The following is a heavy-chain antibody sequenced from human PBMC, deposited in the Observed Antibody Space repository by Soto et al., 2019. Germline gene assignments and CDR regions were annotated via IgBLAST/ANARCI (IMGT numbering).Heavy chain of an antibody. J-gene: IGHJ6*03. CDR1: GGSISSSSYY. CDR3: ARQPIYSGYDLNYYYYMDV. Sequence: SETLSLTCTVSGGSISSSSYYWGWIRQPPGKGLEWIGSIYYSGSTYYNPSLKSRVTISVDTSKNQFSLKLSSVTAADTAVYYCARQPIYSGYDLNYYYYMDVWGKGTTVTVS. V-gene: IGHV4-39*01. CDR2: IYYSGST. D-gene: IGHD5-12*01.